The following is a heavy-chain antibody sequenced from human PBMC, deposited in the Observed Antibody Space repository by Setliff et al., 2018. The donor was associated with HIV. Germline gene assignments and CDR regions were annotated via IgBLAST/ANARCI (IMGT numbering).Heavy chain of an antibody. D-gene: IGHD1-26*01. CDR2: IYYSGST. Sequence: SETLSLTCTVSGGSISSSYWTWTRQSPGKGLEWLGYIYYSGSTNYNPSLKSRVTISVDTSKNQFSLKLSSVTAADTAVYYCATHGAQWGQGTLVTVSS. CDR3: ATHGAQ. J-gene: IGHJ4*02. CDR1: GGSISSSY. V-gene: IGHV4-59*08.